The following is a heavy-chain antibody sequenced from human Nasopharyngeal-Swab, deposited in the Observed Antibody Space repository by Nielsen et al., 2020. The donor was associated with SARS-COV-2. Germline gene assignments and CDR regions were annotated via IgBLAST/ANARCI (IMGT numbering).Heavy chain of an antibody. CDR3: TRVDVHDAFDM. V-gene: IGHV3-30-3*01. CDR2: ISYDGSNK. J-gene: IGHJ3*02. CDR1: GFTFSSYA. D-gene: IGHD3-16*01. Sequence: GESLTISCAASGFTFSSYAMHWVRQAPGKGLEWVAVISYDGSNKYYADSVKGRFTISRDNAKNTVYLQMNSLRGEDTAVYYCTRVDVHDAFDMWGQGTMVTVSS.